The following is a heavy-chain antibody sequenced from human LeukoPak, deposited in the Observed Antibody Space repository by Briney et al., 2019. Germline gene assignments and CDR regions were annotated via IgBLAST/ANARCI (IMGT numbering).Heavy chain of an antibody. CDR2: ISYDGSNK. Sequence: XXASGFTFSSYAMHWVRQAPGKGLEGVAVISYDGSNKYYADSVKGGFTISRDNSKNTLYVQMNSLRAEDTAVYYXXXXXAGSXXXDYWGQXTXVTVSS. CDR3: XXXXAGSXXXDY. D-gene: IGHD6-13*01. V-gene: IGHV3-30*04. J-gene: IGHJ4*02. CDR1: GFTFSSYA.